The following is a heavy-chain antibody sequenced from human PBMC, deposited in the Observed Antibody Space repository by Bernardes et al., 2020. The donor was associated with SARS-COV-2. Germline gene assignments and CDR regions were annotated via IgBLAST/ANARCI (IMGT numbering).Heavy chain of an antibody. J-gene: IGHJ4*02. CDR3: AKDGQRLTADYYFDY. V-gene: IGHV3-30*18. Sequence: GGSLRLSCAASGFTFSSYGMHWVRQAPGKGLEWVAVISYDGSNKYYADSVKGRFTISRDNSKNTLYLQMNSLRAEDTAVYYCAKDGQRLTADYYFDYWGQGTLVTVSS. CDR2: ISYDGSNK. D-gene: IGHD1-1*01. CDR1: GFTFSSYG.